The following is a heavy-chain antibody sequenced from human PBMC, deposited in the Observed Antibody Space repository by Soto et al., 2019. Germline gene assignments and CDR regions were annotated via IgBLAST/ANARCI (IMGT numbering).Heavy chain of an antibody. CDR1: GFTFSSYS. CDR2: ISSSSSTI. CDR3: ARGGALWFGESNWFDP. V-gene: IGHV3-48*02. D-gene: IGHD3-10*01. Sequence: GGSLRLSCAASGFTFSSYSMNWVRQAPGKGLEWVSYISSSSSTIYYADSVKGRFTISRDNAKNSLYLQMDSLRDEDTAVYYCARGGALWFGESNWFDPWGQGTLVTVSS. J-gene: IGHJ5*02.